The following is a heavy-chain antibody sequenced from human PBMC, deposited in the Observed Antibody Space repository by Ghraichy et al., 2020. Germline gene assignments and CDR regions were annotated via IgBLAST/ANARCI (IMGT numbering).Heavy chain of an antibody. CDR2: MNPNSGNT. Sequence: ASVKVSCKASGYTFTSYDINWVRQATGQGLEWMGWMNPNSGNTGYAQKFQGRVTITRNTSISTAYMELSSLRSEDTAVYYCARRRLTFIAVAGYRYGMDVWGQGTTVTVSS. V-gene: IGHV1-8*03. J-gene: IGHJ6*02. D-gene: IGHD6-19*01. CDR3: ARRRLTFIAVAGYRYGMDV. CDR1: GYTFTSYD.